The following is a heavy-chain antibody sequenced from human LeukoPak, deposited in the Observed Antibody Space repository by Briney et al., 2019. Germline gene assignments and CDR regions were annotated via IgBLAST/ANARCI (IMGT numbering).Heavy chain of an antibody. D-gene: IGHD5-18*01. CDR3: AKWVYSYGPGYFDY. CDR1: GFTFSSYA. Sequence: GGSLRLSCAASGFTFSSYAMSWVRQAPGKGLEWVAIISYDGSERCYADSVKGRFTISRDNSKNTLYLQMNSLRAEDTAVYYCAKWVYSYGPGYFDYWGQGTLVTVSS. CDR2: ISYDGSER. V-gene: IGHV3-30*18. J-gene: IGHJ4*02.